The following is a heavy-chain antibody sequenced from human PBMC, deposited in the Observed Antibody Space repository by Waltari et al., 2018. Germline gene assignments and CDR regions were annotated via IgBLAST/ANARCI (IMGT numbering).Heavy chain of an antibody. V-gene: IGHV3-74*01. CDR3: ASGNSHAFDL. CDR2: INSDGSGT. D-gene: IGHD1-7*01. J-gene: IGHJ3*01. CDR1: GFTFSSYG. Sequence: EVQLVESGGGVVQPGGSLRVSCNASGFTFSSYGMHWVRQVQGKGLVWVSRINSDGSGTSYADSAKGRFTISRDNAKNTLFLQMNSLRGEDTAVYYCASGNSHAFDLWGQGTMVTVSS.